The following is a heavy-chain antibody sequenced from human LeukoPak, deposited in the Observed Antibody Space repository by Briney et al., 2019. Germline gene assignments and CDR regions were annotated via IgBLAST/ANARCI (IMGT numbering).Heavy chain of an antibody. V-gene: IGHV3-7*01. CDR2: IKQDGSEK. J-gene: IGHJ6*03. CDR3: ASEFGSYYYYYMDV. CDR1: GFPYSSLW. Sequence: RGGSLRLSCAASGFPYSSLWMSWVREAPGKGLEWVANIKQDGSEKYYVDSVKGRFTISRDNAKNSLYLQMNSLRAEDTAVYYCASEFGSYYYYYMDVWGKGTTVTVSS. D-gene: IGHD3-16*01.